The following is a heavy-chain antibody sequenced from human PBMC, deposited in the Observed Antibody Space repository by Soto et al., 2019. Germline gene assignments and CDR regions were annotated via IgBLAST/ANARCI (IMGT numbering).Heavy chain of an antibody. CDR3: ARRRIAAAEGWFDP. CDR1: GYTFTSYA. Sequence: ASVKVSCKASGYTFTSYAMHWVRQAPGQRLEWMGWINAGNGNTKYSQKLQGRVTMTTDTSTSTAYMELRSLRSDDTAVYYCARRRIAAAEGWFDPWGQGTLVTVSS. J-gene: IGHJ5*02. CDR2: INAGNGNT. D-gene: IGHD6-13*01. V-gene: IGHV1-3*01.